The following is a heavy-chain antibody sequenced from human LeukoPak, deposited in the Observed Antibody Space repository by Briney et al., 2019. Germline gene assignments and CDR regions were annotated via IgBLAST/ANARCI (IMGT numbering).Heavy chain of an antibody. CDR2: IDGDGTTT. J-gene: IGHJ4*02. Sequence: PGGSLRLSCATSGFAFSSYWMLWVRQAAGKGLEWVSRIDGDGTTTTYADSVKGRFTISRDNEKNILYLHMNSLRVEDTATYYCARSQFDYWGQGTLVTVSS. CDR1: GFAFSSYW. V-gene: IGHV3-74*03. CDR3: ARSQFDY.